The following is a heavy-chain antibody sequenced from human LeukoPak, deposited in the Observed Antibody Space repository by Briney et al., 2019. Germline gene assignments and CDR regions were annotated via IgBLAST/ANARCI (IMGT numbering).Heavy chain of an antibody. CDR3: ARDLHYYGSGSYYSFVYYYYMDV. V-gene: IGHV1-2*02. D-gene: IGHD3-10*01. J-gene: IGHJ6*03. CDR2: INPNSGGT. Sequence: GASVKVSCKASGYTFTGYYMHWVRQAPGQGLEWMGWINPNSGGTNYAQKFQGRVTMTRDTSISTAYMELSRLRSDDTAVYYCARDLHYYGSGSYYSFVYYYYMDVWGKGTTVTISS. CDR1: GYTFTGYY.